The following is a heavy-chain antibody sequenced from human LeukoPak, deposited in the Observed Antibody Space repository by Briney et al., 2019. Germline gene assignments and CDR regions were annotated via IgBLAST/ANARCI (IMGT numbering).Heavy chain of an antibody. V-gene: IGHV1-2*02. Sequence: GASVKVSCKASGYTFTGYYMHWVRQAPGQGLEWMGWINPNSGGTNYAQKFQGRVTKTRDTSISTAYMELSRLRSDDTAVYYCARGSISSGWYPEYFQHWGQGTLVTVSS. CDR2: INPNSGGT. D-gene: IGHD6-19*01. CDR1: GYTFTGYY. CDR3: ARGSISSGWYPEYFQH. J-gene: IGHJ1*01.